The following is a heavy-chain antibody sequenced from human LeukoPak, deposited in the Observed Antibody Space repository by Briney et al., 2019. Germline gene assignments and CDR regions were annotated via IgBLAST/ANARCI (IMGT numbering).Heavy chain of an antibody. CDR1: GFIVSDYY. V-gene: IGHV3-53*01. J-gene: IGHJ5*02. D-gene: IGHD3-22*01. CDR3: ARGPSSDYGA. Sequence: ARSLRLSCAVSGFIVSDYYMSWVRQAPGKELEWVSVIYSSGSAYYADSVKGRFTISRDNSKNTLYLQMNSLRAEDTAIYYCARGPSSDYGAWGQGTLVTVSS. CDR2: IYSSGSA.